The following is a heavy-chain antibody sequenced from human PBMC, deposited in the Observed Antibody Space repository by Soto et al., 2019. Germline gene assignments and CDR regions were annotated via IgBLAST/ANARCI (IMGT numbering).Heavy chain of an antibody. CDR2: ISAYNGNT. J-gene: IGHJ4*02. Sequence: QVQLVQSGAEVKKPGASVKVSCKASGYTFTSYGISWVRQAPGQGLEWMGWISAYNGNTNYAQKLQGRVTMTTDTSTSIAYIELKSLRSDDTSVYYCARDLKIVVVVAAPGYWGQGTLVTVSS. D-gene: IGHD2-15*01. CDR1: GYTFTSYG. V-gene: IGHV1-18*01. CDR3: ARDLKIVVVVAAPGY.